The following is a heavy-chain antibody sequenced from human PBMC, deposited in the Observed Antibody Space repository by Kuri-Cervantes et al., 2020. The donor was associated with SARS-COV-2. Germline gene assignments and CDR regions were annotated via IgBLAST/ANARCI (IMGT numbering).Heavy chain of an antibody. CDR3: AKRDAYSQGSYFDY. J-gene: IGHJ4*01. Sequence: SCKASGYTFTDYYIHWVRQAPGKGLEWVSTISGSDDVTHLADSVKGRFTVSRDNSRNTLYLEMSSLRVEDTAVYYCAKRDAYSQGSYFDYWGHGTLVTVSS. V-gene: IGHV3-23*01. D-gene: IGHD5-24*01. CDR1: GYTFTDYY. CDR2: ISGSDDVT.